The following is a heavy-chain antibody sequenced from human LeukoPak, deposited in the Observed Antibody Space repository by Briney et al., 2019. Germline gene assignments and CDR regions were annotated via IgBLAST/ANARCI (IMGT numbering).Heavy chain of an antibody. D-gene: IGHD5-24*01. CDR2: ISSSGTTI. CDR3: AKSGYNRFDY. V-gene: IGHV3-48*03. J-gene: IGHJ4*02. Sequence: GGSLRLSCAASGFTFTNYEMTWVRQAPGKGLEWVSYISSSGTTIYYADSVKGRFTISRDNSKNTLYLQMNSLRADDTAVYYCAKSGYNRFDYWGQGTLVTVSS. CDR1: GFTFTNYE.